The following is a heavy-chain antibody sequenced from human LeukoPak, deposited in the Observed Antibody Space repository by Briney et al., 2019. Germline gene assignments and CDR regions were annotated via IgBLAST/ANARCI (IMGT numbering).Heavy chain of an antibody. D-gene: IGHD3-22*01. V-gene: IGHV3-21*01. CDR1: GFTFSSYS. Sequence: GGSLRLSCAASGFTFSSYSMNWVRQAAGKGLEWVSSISSSSSYIYYADSVKGRFTISRDNAKNSLYLQMNSLRAEDTAVYYCARAPYYYDSSGSYFDYWGQGTLVTVSS. CDR2: ISSSSSYI. J-gene: IGHJ4*02. CDR3: ARAPYYYDSSGSYFDY.